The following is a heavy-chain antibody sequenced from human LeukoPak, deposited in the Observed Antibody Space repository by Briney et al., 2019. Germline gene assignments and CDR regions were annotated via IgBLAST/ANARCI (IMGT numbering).Heavy chain of an antibody. CDR1: SDSISSSY. Sequence: SETLSLTCTVSSDSISSSYWSWIRQPPGKGLEWIGYIYYSGSTNYNPSLKSRVTISVDTSKNQFSLKLSSVTAADTAVYYCARVSSSWAVLDYWGQGTLVTVSS. J-gene: IGHJ4*02. V-gene: IGHV4-59*12. CDR2: IYYSGST. CDR3: ARVSSSWAVLDY. D-gene: IGHD6-13*01.